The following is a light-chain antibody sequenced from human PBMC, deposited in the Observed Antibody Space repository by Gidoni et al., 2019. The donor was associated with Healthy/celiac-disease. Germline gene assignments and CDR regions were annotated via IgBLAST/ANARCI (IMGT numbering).Light chain of an antibody. CDR3: QQYGSSWT. CDR2: GAS. Sequence: EIVLTQSPGTLSLSPGERATLSCRASQSVSSSYVAWYQQKPGQAPRLLIYGASRRATGIPDRFSGSGSGTDFTLTISRLEPEDFAVYYCQQYGSSWTFGQGTKVEIK. J-gene: IGKJ1*01. V-gene: IGKV3-20*01. CDR1: QSVSSSY.